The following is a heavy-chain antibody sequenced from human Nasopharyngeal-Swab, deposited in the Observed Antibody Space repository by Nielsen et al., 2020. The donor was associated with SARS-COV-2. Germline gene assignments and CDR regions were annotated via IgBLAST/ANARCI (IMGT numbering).Heavy chain of an antibody. CDR2: IYYSGST. V-gene: IGHV4-59*01. J-gene: IGHJ4*02. Sequence: WISQPPGKGLEWIGYIYYSGSTNYNPSLKSRVTISVDTSKNQFSLKLSSVTAADTAVYYCARGGGSSSWVDYWGQGTLVTVSS. D-gene: IGHD6-13*01. CDR3: ARGGGSSSWVDY.